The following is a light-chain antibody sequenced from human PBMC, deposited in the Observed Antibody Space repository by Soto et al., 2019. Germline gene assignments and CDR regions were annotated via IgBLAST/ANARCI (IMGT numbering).Light chain of an antibody. V-gene: IGKV1-5*03. CDR3: QHYNSYSEA. CDR2: KAS. CDR1: QNIVDW. J-gene: IGKJ1*01. Sequence: DIQMTQSPSTLSASVGDRVTFACRASQNIVDWLAWYQQKPGKAPKLLIYKASNLESGVPSRFSGSGSGTEFTLTISSLQPDDFATYYCQHYNSYSEAFGQGTKVDIK.